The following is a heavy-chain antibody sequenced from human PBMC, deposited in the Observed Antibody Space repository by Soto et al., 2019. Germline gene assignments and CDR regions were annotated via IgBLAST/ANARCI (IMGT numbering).Heavy chain of an antibody. D-gene: IGHD5-12*01. CDR2: IYWDDDE. J-gene: IGHJ4*02. CDR1: GFSLSTSGVG. CDR3: VHRGDGYISFAF. Sequence: QITLKESGPTLVKPTQTLTLTCTFSGFSLSTSGVGVGWVRQPPGKALEWLALIYWDDDERYSPSLKSRLTSTKDTSKNQVGLTMTNMAPVDTATYYCVHRGDGYISFAFRGQGTLVTVSS. V-gene: IGHV2-5*02.